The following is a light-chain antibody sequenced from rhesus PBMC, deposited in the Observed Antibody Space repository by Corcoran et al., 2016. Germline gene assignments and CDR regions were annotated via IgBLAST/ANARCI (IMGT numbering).Light chain of an antibody. CDR3: QQHGGYPLT. J-gene: IGKJ3*01. CDR2: NAN. Sequence: DIQMTQSPSSLSASVGDRVTITCRASQGISSYLNWYQQKPGKAPKLLIYNANRLESGVPSRFSGSVSGTEFTLTISSLQPEDFATYYCQQHGGYPLTFGPGTKLDIK. CDR1: QGISSY. V-gene: IGKV1-32*01.